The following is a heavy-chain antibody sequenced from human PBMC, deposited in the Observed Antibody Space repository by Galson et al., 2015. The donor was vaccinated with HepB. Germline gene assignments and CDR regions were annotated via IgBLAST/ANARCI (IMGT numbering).Heavy chain of an antibody. CDR1: GGSISSYY. CDR2: IYYSGST. D-gene: IGHD6-6*01. V-gene: IGHV4-59*01. CDR3: ARDRHSISEKPDSYYYGLHV. Sequence: QVQLQESGPGLVKPSETLSLTCTVSGGSISSYYWSWIRQPPGKGLEWIGYIYYSGSTNYNPSLKSRVTISVDTSKNQFSLKLSSVTAADTAVYYCARDRHSISEKPDSYYYGLHVWGQGTTVTVSS. J-gene: IGHJ6*02.